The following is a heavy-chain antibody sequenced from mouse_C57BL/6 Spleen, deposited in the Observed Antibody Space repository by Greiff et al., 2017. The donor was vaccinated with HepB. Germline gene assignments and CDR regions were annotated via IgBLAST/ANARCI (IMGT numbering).Heavy chain of an antibody. CDR3: ARPIYYCSSSYYFDY. Sequence: VQLQQSGAELARPGASVKLSCKASGYTFTSYGISWVKQRTGQGLEWIGEIYPRSGNTYYNEKFKGKATLTADKSSSTAYIELRSLTSEDSAVYFCARPIYYCSSSYYFDYWGQGTTLTVSS. J-gene: IGHJ2*01. CDR2: IYPRSGNT. D-gene: IGHD1-1*01. CDR1: GYTFTSYG. V-gene: IGHV1-81*01.